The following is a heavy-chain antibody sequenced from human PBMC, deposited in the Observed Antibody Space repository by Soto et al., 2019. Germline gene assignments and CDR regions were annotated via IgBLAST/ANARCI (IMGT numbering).Heavy chain of an antibody. V-gene: IGHV4-34*01. J-gene: IGHJ3*02. CDR1: GGSFSGYY. CDR3: ARPPGGNWNYARAFDI. CDR2: INHSGST. D-gene: IGHD1-7*01. Sequence: SETLSLTCAVYGGSFSGYYWSWIRQPPGKGLEWIGEINHSGSTNYNPSLKSRVTISVDTSKNQFSLKLSSVTAADTAVYYCARPPGGNWNYARAFDIWGQGTMVTVSS.